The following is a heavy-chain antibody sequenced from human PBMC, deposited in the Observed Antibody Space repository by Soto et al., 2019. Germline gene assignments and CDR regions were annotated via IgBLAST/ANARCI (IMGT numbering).Heavy chain of an antibody. J-gene: IGHJ6*02. CDR1: GYTFTIYA. CDR3: ARKLGPTDYYFVMDV. Sequence: GASVKVSCKASGYTFTIYAMHWVRQAPGQRLEWMGWINAGNGNTKYSQKFQGRVTITRDTSASTAYMELNSLRAEDTAVYYCARKLGPTDYYFVMDVWGQGTTVTVSS. D-gene: IGHD7-27*01. V-gene: IGHV1-3*01. CDR2: INAGNGNT.